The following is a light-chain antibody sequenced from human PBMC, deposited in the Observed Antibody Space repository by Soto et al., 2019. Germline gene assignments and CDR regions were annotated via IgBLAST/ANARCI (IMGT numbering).Light chain of an antibody. V-gene: IGKV3-15*01. CDR1: QDVSSN. CDR2: GAS. Sequence: EMVVTQSPATLSVSPGERATLSCRASQDVSSNLAWYQQKPGQAPSLLIYGASTMATGTPARFSGSGSGTEFTLTISSLQSEYYAVYFCQQYIRWPLTFGGGTKVDIK. CDR3: QQYIRWPLT. J-gene: IGKJ4*01.